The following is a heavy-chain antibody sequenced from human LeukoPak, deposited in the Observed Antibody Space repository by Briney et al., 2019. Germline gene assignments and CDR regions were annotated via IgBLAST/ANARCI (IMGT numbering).Heavy chain of an antibody. CDR2: IRSKAYGGTT. V-gene: IGHV3-49*04. Sequence: GGSLRLSCTASGFTFGDYAMSWVRQAPGKGLEWVGFIRSKAYGGTTEYAASVKGRFTISRDDSKSIAYLQMNSLKTEDTAVYYCTRDTMITMVQIPHYYYYYMDVWGKGTTVTISS. CDR3: TRDTMITMVQIPHYYYYYMDV. D-gene: IGHD3-10*01. J-gene: IGHJ6*03. CDR1: GFTFGDYA.